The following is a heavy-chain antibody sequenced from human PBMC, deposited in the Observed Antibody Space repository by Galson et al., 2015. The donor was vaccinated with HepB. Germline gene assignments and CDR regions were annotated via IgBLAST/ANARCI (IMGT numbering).Heavy chain of an antibody. CDR3: ARDRDTSGWYDS. V-gene: IGHV3-48*02. D-gene: IGHD6-19*01. Sequence: SLRLSCAASGFTFNVFSMSWVRQAPGKGLEWVSYIGGSGSTMYYADSVKGRFTISRDNARSSLYLHMNSLRDEDTATYYCARDRDTSGWYDSWGQGALVTVSS. J-gene: IGHJ5*01. CDR2: IGGSGSTM. CDR1: GFTFNVFS.